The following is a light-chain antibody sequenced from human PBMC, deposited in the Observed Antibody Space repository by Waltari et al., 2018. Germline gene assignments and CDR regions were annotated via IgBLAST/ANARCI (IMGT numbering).Light chain of an antibody. CDR3: ALSMGSGIWV. J-gene: IGLJ3*02. CDR2: DTT. CDR1: SGSVSAAHY. Sequence: QTVVTQEPSLSVSPGGTVTLTCGLSSGSVSAAHYPYWFQQAPGQAPRTLTFDTTTLSSGVPDRFSGSILDNKAALTITGAQAEDECDYYCALSMGSGIWVFGGGTKLTVL. V-gene: IGLV8-61*01.